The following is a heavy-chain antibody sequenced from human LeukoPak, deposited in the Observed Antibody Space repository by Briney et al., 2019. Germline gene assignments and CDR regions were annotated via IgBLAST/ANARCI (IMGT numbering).Heavy chain of an antibody. J-gene: IGHJ2*01. Sequence: PSETLSLTCIVSGGSMSSTDHFWGWIRQPPGKGLEWIGSFYYTGTIFYSPSLESRGTISIDTSKNQFSLKIRSVTAADTAVYYCARQGVVPNKAGWYFDLWGRGALVTASS. CDR1: GGSMSSTDHF. CDR3: ARQGVVPNKAGWYFDL. CDR2: FYYTGTI. V-gene: IGHV4-39*01. D-gene: IGHD3-10*01.